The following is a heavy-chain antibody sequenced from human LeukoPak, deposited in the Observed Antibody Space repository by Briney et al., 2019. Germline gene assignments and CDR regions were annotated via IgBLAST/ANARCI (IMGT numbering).Heavy chain of an antibody. CDR3: ARETTTNDGVFDY. CDR2: MNPKNGNT. J-gene: IGHJ4*02. CDR1: GYTFSGHD. Sequence: ASVKVSCKASGYTFSGHDINWVRQATGQGLEWMGWMNPKNGNTGYAQNFQGRVTFTRDTSISTAYMELNNLRSDDTAVYYCARETTTNDGVFDYWGQGTLVIVSS. V-gene: IGHV1-8*03. D-gene: IGHD4-11*01.